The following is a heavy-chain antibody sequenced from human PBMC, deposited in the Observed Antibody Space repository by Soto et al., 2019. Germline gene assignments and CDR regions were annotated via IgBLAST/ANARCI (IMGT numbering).Heavy chain of an antibody. J-gene: IGHJ6*02. CDR3: ARDQTYLSHFPSGPTSYYYGMDV. Sequence: ASVKVSCKASGYTFTSYAMHWVRQAPGQRLEWMGWINAGNGNTKYSQKFQGRVTITRDTSASTAYMELSSLRSEDTAVYYCARDQTYLSHFPSGPTSYYYGMDVWGQGTTVTVSS. V-gene: IGHV1-3*01. CDR1: GYTFTSYA. CDR2: INAGNGNT. D-gene: IGHD3-3*02.